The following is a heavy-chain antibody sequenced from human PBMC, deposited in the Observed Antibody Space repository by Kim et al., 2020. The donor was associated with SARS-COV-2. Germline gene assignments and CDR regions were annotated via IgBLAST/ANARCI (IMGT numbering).Heavy chain of an antibody. J-gene: IGHJ6*02. V-gene: IGHV5-10-1*01. CDR2: IDPSDSYT. D-gene: IGHD6-6*01. Sequence: GESLRISCKGSGYSFTSYWISWVRQMPGKGLEWMGRIDPSDSYTNYSPSFQGHVTISADKSISTAYLQWSSLKASDTAMYYCASVTFEYSSSLFYYYGMDVWGQGTTVTVSS. CDR3: ASVTFEYSSSLFYYYGMDV. CDR1: GYSFTSYW.